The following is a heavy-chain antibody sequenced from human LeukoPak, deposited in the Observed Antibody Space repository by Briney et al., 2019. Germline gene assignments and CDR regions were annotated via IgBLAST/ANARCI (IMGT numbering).Heavy chain of an antibody. CDR3: AKDEGYCSSTSCSFDY. J-gene: IGHJ4*02. CDR2: IGGSGGST. V-gene: IGHV3-23*01. CDR1: GFTFSSYA. D-gene: IGHD2-2*01. Sequence: GGSLRLSCAASGFTFSSYAMSWVRQAPGKGLEWVSAIGGSGGSTYYADSVKGRFTISRDNSKNTLYLQMNSLRAEDTAVYYCAKDEGYCSSTSCSFDYWGQGTLVTVSS.